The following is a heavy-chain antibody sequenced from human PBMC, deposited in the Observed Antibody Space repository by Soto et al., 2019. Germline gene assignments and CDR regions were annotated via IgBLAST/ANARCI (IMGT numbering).Heavy chain of an antibody. J-gene: IGHJ6*02. D-gene: IGHD5-18*01. CDR2: ISYSGST. V-gene: IGHV4-59*01. Sequence: SETLSLTCTISGDSINNYFWNWIRQSPGKGLEWIGYISYSGSTSYNPSLQSRVTISSDTSKNQFSLELSSVTAADTAVYYCARAPQRDTGRGLDVWGQGTRVTFSS. CDR3: ARAPQRDTGRGLDV. CDR1: GDSINNYF.